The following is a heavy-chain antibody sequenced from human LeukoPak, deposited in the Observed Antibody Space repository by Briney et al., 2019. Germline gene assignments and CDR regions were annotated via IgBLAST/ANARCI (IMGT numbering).Heavy chain of an antibody. CDR2: IIPIFGTA. V-gene: IGHV1-69*05. J-gene: IGHJ4*02. CDR3: ARSAGDPTLGGVYFDY. D-gene: IGHD7-27*01. CDR1: GYTFTSYG. Sequence: GASVKVSCKASGYTFTSYGISWVRQAPGQGLEWMGGIIPIFGTANYAQKFQGRVTITTDESTSTAYMELSSLRSEDTAVYYCARSAGDPTLGGVYFDYWGQGTLVTVSS.